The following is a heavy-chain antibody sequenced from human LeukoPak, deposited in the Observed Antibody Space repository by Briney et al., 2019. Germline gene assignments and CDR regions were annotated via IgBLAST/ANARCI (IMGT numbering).Heavy chain of an antibody. CDR3: ARDVPALTDYYFDY. CDR1: GFTFSSYA. J-gene: IGHJ4*02. Sequence: GGSLRLSCAASGFTFSSYAMSWVRQAPGKGLEWVSAISGSGGSTYYADSVKGRFTISRDNAKNSLYLQMNSLKAEDTAVYYCARDVPALTDYYFDYWGQGTLVTVSS. V-gene: IGHV3-23*01. CDR2: ISGSGGST.